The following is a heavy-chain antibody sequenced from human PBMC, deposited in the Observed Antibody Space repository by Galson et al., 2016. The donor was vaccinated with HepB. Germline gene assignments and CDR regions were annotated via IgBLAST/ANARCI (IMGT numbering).Heavy chain of an antibody. Sequence: SVKVSCKASDYTFTNYGISWVRQAPGQGLEWLGWISANSGNTIYAQKFQDRVTMTRDTSASTVYVDLRSLRSDDTAVYYCARDVQFRFDYWGQGTLVTVSS. CDR3: ARDVQFRFDY. CDR2: ISANSGNT. D-gene: IGHD4-11*01. CDR1: DYTFTNYG. V-gene: IGHV1-18*01. J-gene: IGHJ4*02.